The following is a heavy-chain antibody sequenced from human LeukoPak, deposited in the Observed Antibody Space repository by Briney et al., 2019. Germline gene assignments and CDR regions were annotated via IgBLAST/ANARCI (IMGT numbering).Heavy chain of an antibody. Sequence: GASVKVSCKASGYTFTSYGISWVRQAPGQGLEWMGWISAYNGNTNYAQKLQGRVTMTTDTSTSTAYMELRSLRSDDTAVYYCAREGVLGIAAADTYYYYYMDVWGKGTTVTVSS. J-gene: IGHJ6*03. CDR1: GYTFTSYG. CDR3: AREGVLGIAAADTYYYYYMDV. D-gene: IGHD6-13*01. CDR2: ISAYNGNT. V-gene: IGHV1-18*01.